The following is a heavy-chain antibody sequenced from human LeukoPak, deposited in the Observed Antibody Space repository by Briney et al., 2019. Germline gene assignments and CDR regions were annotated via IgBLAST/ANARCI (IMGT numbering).Heavy chain of an antibody. J-gene: IGHJ4*02. D-gene: IGHD3-22*01. CDR3: TRAPPSSMIVVH. CDR1: GSTFSTTW. CDR2: ITSDGTTT. Sequence: GGSLRLSCAASGSTFSTTWMHWVRQAPGKGLLWVSRITSDGTTTTYADSVKGRFTISRDNAANMLYLQMNSLRAEDSAVYYCTRAPPSSMIVVHWGQGTLVTVSS. V-gene: IGHV3-74*01.